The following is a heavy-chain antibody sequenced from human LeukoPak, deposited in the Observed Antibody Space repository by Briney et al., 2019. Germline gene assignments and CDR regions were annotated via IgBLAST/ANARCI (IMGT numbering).Heavy chain of an antibody. CDR2: IYSGST. CDR3: ATGSSWFGY. V-gene: IGHV4-59*01. J-gene: IGHJ5*01. D-gene: IGHD6-13*01. Sequence: PSETLSLTCTVSGDSISTYYWSWIRQLPGKGLEWIGYIYSGSTNYNPSLKSRVTISVDTSKNQFSLKLSSVTAADAAVYYCATGSSWFGYWGQGTLVTVSS. CDR1: GDSISTYY.